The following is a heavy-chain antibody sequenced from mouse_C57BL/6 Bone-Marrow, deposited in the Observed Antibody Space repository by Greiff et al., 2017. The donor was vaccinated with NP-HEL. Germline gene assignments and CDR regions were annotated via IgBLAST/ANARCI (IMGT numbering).Heavy chain of an antibody. D-gene: IGHD2-3*01. J-gene: IGHJ1*03. CDR2: IYWDDDK. CDR3: ARRGGYCWYFDV. V-gene: IGHV8-12*01. Sequence: QVTRREGGPGILQSSQTLSLTCSFSGFSLSTSGMGVSWIRQPSGKGLEWLAHIYWDDDKRYNPSLKSRLTISNNTSRNQVCLKITSVDTADTATYYCARRGGYCWYFDVWGTGTTVTVSS. CDR1: GFSLSTSGMG.